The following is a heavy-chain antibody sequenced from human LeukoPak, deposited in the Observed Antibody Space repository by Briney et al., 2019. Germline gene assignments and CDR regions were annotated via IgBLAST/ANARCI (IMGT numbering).Heavy chain of an antibody. Sequence: GGSLRLSCAASGFTFSSYWMHWVRQAPGKGLVWVSRINSDGSSTSYADSVKGRFTISRDNSKNTLYLQMNSLRAEDTAIYYCAKDGGMAPRLADYWGQGTLVTVSS. J-gene: IGHJ4*02. CDR3: AKDGGMAPRLADY. D-gene: IGHD6-6*01. CDR1: GFTFSSYW. V-gene: IGHV3-74*01. CDR2: INSDGSST.